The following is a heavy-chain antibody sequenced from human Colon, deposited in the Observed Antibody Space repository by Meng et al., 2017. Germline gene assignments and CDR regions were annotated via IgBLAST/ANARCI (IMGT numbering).Heavy chain of an antibody. J-gene: IGHJ6*02. CDR1: GFTFSTYA. V-gene: IGHV3-23*01. CDR2: ISGGGDSA. CDR3: AKRPTTMVGLHHYYFGMDV. Sequence: GESLKISCTASGFTFSTYAMTWVRQAPGKGLEWVSSISGGGDSAYYADSVKGRFTISRDNSINTVYLQIDSLRVDDTAVYYCAKRPTTMVGLHHYYFGMDVWGQGTTVTVSS. D-gene: IGHD5-18*01.